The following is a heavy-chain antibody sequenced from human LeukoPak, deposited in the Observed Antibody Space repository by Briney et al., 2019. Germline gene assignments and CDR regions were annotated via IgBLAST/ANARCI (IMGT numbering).Heavy chain of an antibody. V-gene: IGHV4-59*01. CDR3: AREGYCSGGSCPDY. CDR1: GGSISGYY. J-gene: IGHJ4*02. Sequence: KPSETLSLTCTVSGGSISGYYWSWIRQPPGKGLEWIGYIYYSGSTNYNPSLKSRVTISVDTSKNQFSLKLSSVTAADTAVYYCAREGYCSGGSCPDYWGQGTLVTVSS. D-gene: IGHD2-15*01. CDR2: IYYSGST.